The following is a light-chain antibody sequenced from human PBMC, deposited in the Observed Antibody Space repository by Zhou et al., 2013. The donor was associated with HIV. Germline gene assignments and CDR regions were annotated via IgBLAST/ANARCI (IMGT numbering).Light chain of an antibody. CDR2: AVS. CDR3: QQGYSVPLT. V-gene: IGKV1-39*01. CDR1: QDISNY. J-gene: IGKJ4*01. Sequence: DIQMTQSPSSLSASVGDRVTITCQASQDISNYLNWYQVKPGKAPNLLISAVSTLQSGVPLRFSGSGSGTDFTLIINDLRPEDSGVYYCQQGYSVPLTFGAGTRLEIK.